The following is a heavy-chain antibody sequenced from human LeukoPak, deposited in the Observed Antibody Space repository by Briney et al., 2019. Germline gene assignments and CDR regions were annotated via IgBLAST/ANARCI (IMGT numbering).Heavy chain of an antibody. J-gene: IGHJ4*02. CDR2: IDPTDSYT. V-gene: IGHV5-10-1*01. CDR3: ARYDF. Sequence: GESLKISCKGSGYSFPTYWITWARQMPGKGLEWMGRIDPTDSYTEYSPSFQGHFIMSVDTSISTAFLQWYSLKASDTAIYYCARYDFWGQGTLVTVSS. CDR1: GYSFPTYW.